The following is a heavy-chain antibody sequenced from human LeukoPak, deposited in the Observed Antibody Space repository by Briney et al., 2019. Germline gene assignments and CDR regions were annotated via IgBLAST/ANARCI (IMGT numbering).Heavy chain of an antibody. CDR2: ISDSGSRT. CDR1: GFTFSTYP. V-gene: IGHV3-23*01. Sequence: GGSLRLSCAASGFTFSTYPMIWIRQAPGKGLDWVSGISDSGSRTYYADYVKGRFTVSRDNSKNTVFLQMNSLRADDTAVYYCAKTPGGDGSYFDYWGQGTLVTVSS. J-gene: IGHJ4*02. D-gene: IGHD1-26*01. CDR3: AKTPGGDGSYFDY.